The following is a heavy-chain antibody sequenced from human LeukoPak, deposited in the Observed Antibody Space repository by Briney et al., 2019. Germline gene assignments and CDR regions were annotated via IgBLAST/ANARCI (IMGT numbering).Heavy chain of an antibody. J-gene: IGHJ4*02. Sequence: ASVKVSCKASGYTFTSYYMHWVRQAPGQGLERMGIINPSGGSTSYAQKFQGRVTMTRDMSTSTVYMELSSLRSEDTAVYYCAREYCSSTSCLGYLDYWGQGTLVTVSS. CDR2: INPSGGST. D-gene: IGHD2-2*01. V-gene: IGHV1-46*01. CDR3: AREYCSSTSCLGYLDY. CDR1: GYTFTSYY.